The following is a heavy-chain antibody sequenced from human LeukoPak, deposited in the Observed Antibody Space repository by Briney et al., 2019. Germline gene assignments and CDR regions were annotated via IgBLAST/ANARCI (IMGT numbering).Heavy chain of an antibody. CDR1: GNYW. V-gene: IGHV3-74*01. D-gene: IGHD3-3*01. J-gene: IGHJ4*02. CDR2: INSDGSWT. Sequence: GGSLRLSCAASGNYWMHWVRQAPGKGLVWVSHINSDGSWTSYADSVKGRFTISKDNAKNTVYLQMNSLRAEDTAVYYCARGPHGGFVIIPTEFWGQGTLVTVSS. CDR3: ARGPHGGFVIIPTEF.